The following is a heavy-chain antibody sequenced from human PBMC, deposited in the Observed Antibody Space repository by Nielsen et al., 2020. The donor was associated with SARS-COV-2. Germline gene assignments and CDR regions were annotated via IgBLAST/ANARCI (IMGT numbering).Heavy chain of an antibody. CDR2: INHSGST. D-gene: IGHD5-24*01. V-gene: IGHV4-34*01. CDR1: GGSISSYY. Sequence: SETLSLTCIVSGGSISSYYWSWIRQPPGKGLEWIGEINHSGSTNYNPSLKSRVTISVDTSKNQFSLKLSSVTAADTAVYYCARGLFQGDGYTDYWGQGTLVTVSS. J-gene: IGHJ4*02. CDR3: ARGLFQGDGYTDY.